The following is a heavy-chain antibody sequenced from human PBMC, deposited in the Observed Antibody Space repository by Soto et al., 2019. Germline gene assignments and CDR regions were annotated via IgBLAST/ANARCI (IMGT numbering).Heavy chain of an antibody. CDR1: GFTFSSYA. V-gene: IGHV3-23*01. D-gene: IGHD3-9*01. CDR2: ISGSGGST. J-gene: IGHJ4*02. CDR3: ASTVLRYFDWLLPETNPDY. Sequence: GGSLRLSCAASGFTFSSYAMSWVRQAPGKGLEWVSAISGSGGSTYYADSVKGRFTISRDNSKNTLYLQMNSLRAEDTAVYYCASTVLRYFDWLLPETNPDYWGQGTLVTVSS.